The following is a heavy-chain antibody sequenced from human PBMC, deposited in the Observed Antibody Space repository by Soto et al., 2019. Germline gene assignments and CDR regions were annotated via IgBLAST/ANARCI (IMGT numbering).Heavy chain of an antibody. CDR3: ARKLAVAGFGV. D-gene: IGHD6-19*01. V-gene: IGHV4-34*01. Sequence: SETLSLTCAAYGGSFSGYYWSWIRQPPGKGLEWIGEINHSGSTNYNPSLKSRVTISVDTSKNQFSLKLSSVTAADTAVYYCARKLAVAGFGVWGQGTMVTVSS. J-gene: IGHJ3*01. CDR2: INHSGST. CDR1: GGSFSGYY.